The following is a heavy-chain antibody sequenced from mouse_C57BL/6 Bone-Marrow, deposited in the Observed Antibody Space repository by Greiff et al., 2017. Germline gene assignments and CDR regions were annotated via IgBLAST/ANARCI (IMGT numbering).Heavy chain of an antibody. J-gene: IGHJ3*01. CDR3: VRRVPDDPGFAY. CDR1: GFSFNTYA. D-gene: IGHD5-1*01. V-gene: IGHV10-1*01. Sequence: EVNVVESGGGLVQPKGSLKLSCAASGFSFNTYAMNWVRQAPGKGLEWVARIRSKSNNNATYYADSVKDRFTISRDDSESMLYLQMNNLKTEDTAMYYCVRRVPDDPGFAYWGQGTLVTVSA. CDR2: IRSKSNNNAT.